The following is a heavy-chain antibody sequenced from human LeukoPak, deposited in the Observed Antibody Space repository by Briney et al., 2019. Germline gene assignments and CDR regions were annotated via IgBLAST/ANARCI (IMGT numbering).Heavy chain of an antibody. J-gene: IGHJ3*01. D-gene: IGHD3-9*01. CDR1: GFTFSSYG. CDR2: IKQDGSEK. Sequence: GGSLRLSCAASGFTFSSYGMSWVRQAPGKGLGGVANIKQDGSEKYYVDSVKGRFTISRDNAKNSLYLQMNSLRAEDTAVYYCARPGYTAAYDLWGQGTMVTVSS. V-gene: IGHV3-7*01. CDR3: ARPGYTAAYDL.